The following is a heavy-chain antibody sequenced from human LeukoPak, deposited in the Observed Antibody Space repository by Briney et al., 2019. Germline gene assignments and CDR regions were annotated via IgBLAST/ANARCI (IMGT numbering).Heavy chain of an antibody. Sequence: GGSLRLSCAASGFTFDDYAMHWVRQAPGMGLEWVSGISWNSGSIGYADSVKGRFTISRDNAKNSLYLQMNSLRAEDTAVYYCAELGITMIGGVWGKGTTVTISS. D-gene: IGHD3-10*02. CDR1: GFTFDDYA. CDR3: AELGITMIGGV. J-gene: IGHJ6*04. V-gene: IGHV3-9*01. CDR2: ISWNSGSI.